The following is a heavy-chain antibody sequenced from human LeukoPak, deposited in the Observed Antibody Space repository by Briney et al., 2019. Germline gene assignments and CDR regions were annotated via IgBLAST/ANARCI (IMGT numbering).Heavy chain of an antibody. Sequence: GGSLRLSCAAPGFTFSDYSMSWIRQAPGKGLEWVSYISSSGSTIYYADSVKGRFTTSRDNAKNSLYLQMNSLRAEDTAVYYCAKDSRHRIVGTTTFLDYWGQGTLVTVSS. D-gene: IGHD1-26*01. CDR3: AKDSRHRIVGTTTFLDY. CDR1: GFTFSDYS. V-gene: IGHV3-11*04. J-gene: IGHJ4*02. CDR2: ISSSGSTI.